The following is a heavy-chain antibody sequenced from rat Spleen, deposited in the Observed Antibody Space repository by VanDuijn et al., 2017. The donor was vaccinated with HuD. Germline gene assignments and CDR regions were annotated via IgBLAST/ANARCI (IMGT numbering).Heavy chain of an antibody. D-gene: IGHD1-12*02. CDR2: XXYDGRRT. CDR3: ARHRRDYYDGSYYHSRVMDA. V-gene: IGHV5-29*01. J-gene: IGHJ4*01. CDR1: GFNXXDYF. Sequence: EVQLVESDGGLVQPGXSLKLSCXASGFNXXDYFXAWXXXAPXXGLEXXATXXYDGRRTYYRDSVKGRFTISRDNAKSILYLQMDSLRSEDTATYYCARHRRDYYDGSYYHSRVMDAWGQGASVTVSS.